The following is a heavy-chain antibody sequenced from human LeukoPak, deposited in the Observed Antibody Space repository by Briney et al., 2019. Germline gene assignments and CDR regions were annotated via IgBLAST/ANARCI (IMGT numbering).Heavy chain of an antibody. Sequence: ASVKVSCKASGYTFTSYYIHWVRQAPGQGLEWMGIIYPSGGSTSYAQKFQGRVTMTRDTSTSTVYMELSSLRSEDTAVYYCARWGSGSYDIDYWGQGTLVTVSS. V-gene: IGHV1-46*01. D-gene: IGHD1-26*01. CDR3: ARWGSGSYDIDY. J-gene: IGHJ4*02. CDR1: GYTFTSYY. CDR2: IYPSGGST.